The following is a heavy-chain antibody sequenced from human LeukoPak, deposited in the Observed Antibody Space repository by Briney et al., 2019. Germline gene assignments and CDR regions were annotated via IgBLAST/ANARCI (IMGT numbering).Heavy chain of an antibody. V-gene: IGHV4-39*01. CDR1: GGSISGYNYY. J-gene: IGHJ5*02. CDR2: ISYSGST. CDR3: ARLGYCSSTSCHLSWFDP. Sequence: SETLSLTCTVSGGSISGYNYYWGWIRQPPGKGLVWIGSISYSGSTYYNPSLKSRVIISVDTSKNQFSLKVNSVTAADTAVYYCARLGYCSSTSCHLSWFDPWGQGTLVAVSS. D-gene: IGHD2-2*01.